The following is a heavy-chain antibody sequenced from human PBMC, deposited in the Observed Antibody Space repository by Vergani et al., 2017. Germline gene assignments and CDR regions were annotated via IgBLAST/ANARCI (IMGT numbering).Heavy chain of an antibody. CDR3: ARVPNYYASGSTLDY. CDR1: GYTFTSYA. J-gene: IGHJ4*02. CDR2: INAGNGNT. V-gene: IGHV1-3*01. D-gene: IGHD3-10*01. Sequence: QVQLVQSGAEVKKPGASVKVSCKASGYTFTSYAMHWVRQAPGQRLEWMGWINAGNGNTKYSQKFQGRVTITRDTSASTAYMELSSLRSEDTAVYYCARVPNYYASGSTLDYWGQGTLVTVSS.